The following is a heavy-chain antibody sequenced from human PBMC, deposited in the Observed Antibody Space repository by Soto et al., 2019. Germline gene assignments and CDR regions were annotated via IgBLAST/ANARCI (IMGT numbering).Heavy chain of an antibody. Sequence: ASAKVSCKASGYTFTSYAMHWVRQAPGQRLEWMGWINAGNGNTKYSQKFQGRVTITRDTSASTAYMELSSLRSEDTALYYCARSMLRFLEWLSPEQTTTENWFDPWGQGTLVTVSS. CDR2: INAGNGNT. CDR3: ARSMLRFLEWLSPEQTTTENWFDP. CDR1: GYTFTSYA. J-gene: IGHJ5*02. V-gene: IGHV1-3*01. D-gene: IGHD3-3*01.